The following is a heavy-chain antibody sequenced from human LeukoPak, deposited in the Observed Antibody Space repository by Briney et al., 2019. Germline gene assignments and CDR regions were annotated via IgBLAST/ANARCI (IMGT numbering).Heavy chain of an antibody. CDR1: GGTFSSYA. CDR3: ARDSTVTIEYYYGMDV. J-gene: IGHJ6*02. Sequence: SVKVSCKASGGTFSSYAISWVRQAPGQGLEWMGRIIPILGIANYAQKFQGRVTITADKSTSTAHMELSSLRSEDTAVYYCARDSTVTIEYYYGMDVWGQGTTVTVSS. CDR2: IIPILGIA. D-gene: IGHD4-17*01. V-gene: IGHV1-69*04.